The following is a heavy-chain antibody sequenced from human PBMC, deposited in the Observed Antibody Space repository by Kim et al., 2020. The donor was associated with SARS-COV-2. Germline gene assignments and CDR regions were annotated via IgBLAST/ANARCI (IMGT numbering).Heavy chain of an antibody. V-gene: IGHV3-30-3*01. CDR1: GFTFSSYA. Sequence: GGSLRLSCAASGFTFSSYAMHWVRQAPGKGLEWVAVISYDGSNKYYADSVKGRFTISRDNSKNTLYLQMNSLRAEDTAVYYCARQYGSGKSYYYYGMGVWGQGTTVTVSS. J-gene: IGHJ6*02. CDR3: ARQYGSGKSYYYYGMGV. D-gene: IGHD3-10*01. CDR2: ISYDGSNK.